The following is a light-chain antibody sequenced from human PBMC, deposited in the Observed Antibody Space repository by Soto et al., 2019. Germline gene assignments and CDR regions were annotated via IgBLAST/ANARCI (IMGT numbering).Light chain of an antibody. J-gene: IGLJ2*01. CDR1: SSDVGGYNY. CDR2: EVS. Sequence: QSALTQPASVSGSPGQSITISCTGTSSDVGGYNYVSWYQQHPGKAPKFMIYEVSNRPSGVSNRFSGSKSGNMASLTISGLQAEDEADYYCSSYTRNSTLVFGGGTKVTVL. CDR3: SSYTRNSTLV. V-gene: IGLV2-14*01.